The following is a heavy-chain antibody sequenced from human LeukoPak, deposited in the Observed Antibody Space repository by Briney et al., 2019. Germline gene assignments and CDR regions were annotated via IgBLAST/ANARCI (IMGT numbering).Heavy chain of an antibody. Sequence: GGSLRLSCAASGFTFSSYAMSWVRQAPGKGLEWVSAISGSGGSTYYADSVKGRFTISRDNSKNTLYLQMNSLRAEDTAVYYCVKGGGWSWSVDWFDPWGQGTLVTVSS. CDR3: VKGGGWSWSVDWFDP. J-gene: IGHJ5*02. V-gene: IGHV3-23*01. D-gene: IGHD6-19*01. CDR2: ISGSGGST. CDR1: GFTFSSYA.